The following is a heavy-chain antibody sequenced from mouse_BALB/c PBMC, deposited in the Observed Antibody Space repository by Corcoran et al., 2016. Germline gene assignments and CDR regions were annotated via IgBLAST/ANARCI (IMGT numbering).Heavy chain of an antibody. CDR2: INPYNDGT. Sequence: EVQLQQSGPELVKPGASVKMSCKASGYTFPSYVMHWVKQKPGQGLEWIGYINPYNDGTKYNEKFKGKATLTSDKSSSTAYMALSSLTSADSAVYYCARGRNWYAMDYWGQGTSVTVSS. D-gene: IGHD4-1*01. CDR3: ARGRNWYAMDY. V-gene: IGHV1S136*01. CDR1: GYTFPSYV. J-gene: IGHJ4*01.